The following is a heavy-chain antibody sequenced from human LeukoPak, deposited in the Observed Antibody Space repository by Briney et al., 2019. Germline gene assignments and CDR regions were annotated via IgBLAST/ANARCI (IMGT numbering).Heavy chain of an antibody. CDR3: AKDQRRGSPHYLDS. CDR2: LYNAGST. D-gene: IGHD3-10*01. CDR1: GFTVSNKY. V-gene: IGHV3-53*01. Sequence: PGGSLRLSCVASGFTVSNKYMSWVRQAPGKGLEWVSVLYNAGSTYYADSVKGRFTISRDNSKNTLYLQMYSLRAEDTDVYYCAKDQRRGSPHYLDSWGQGTLVTVSS. J-gene: IGHJ4*02.